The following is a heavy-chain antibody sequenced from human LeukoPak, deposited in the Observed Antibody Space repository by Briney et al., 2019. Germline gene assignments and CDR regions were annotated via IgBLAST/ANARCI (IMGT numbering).Heavy chain of an antibody. CDR1: GLTFSKAY. D-gene: IGHD2-15*01. CDR2: IKSKTDGGTI. J-gene: IGHJ4*02. V-gene: IGHV3-15*01. CDR3: TTDGYCSGGNCYSFDN. Sequence: AGSLTLSCVASGLTFSKAYMSWVRLPPGKGLEWVGRIKSKTDGGTIEYAAPVKGRFTISRDESKNTQYLQMNSLKTEDTAVYYCTTDGYCSGGNCYSFDNWGQGTLVTVSS.